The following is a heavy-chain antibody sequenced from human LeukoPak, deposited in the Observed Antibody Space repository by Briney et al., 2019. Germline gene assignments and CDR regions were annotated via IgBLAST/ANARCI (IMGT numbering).Heavy chain of an antibody. CDR2: IYTSGST. D-gene: IGHD6-19*01. CDR1: GGSISSYY. V-gene: IGHV4-4*07. CDR3: AREGIAVAGGDYYFDY. J-gene: IGHJ4*02. Sequence: SETLSLTCTVSGGSISSYYWSWIRQPAGKGLEWIGRIYTSGSTNYNPSLKSRVTMPVDTSKNQFSLKLSSVTAADTAVYYCAREGIAVAGGDYYFDYWGQGTLVTVSS.